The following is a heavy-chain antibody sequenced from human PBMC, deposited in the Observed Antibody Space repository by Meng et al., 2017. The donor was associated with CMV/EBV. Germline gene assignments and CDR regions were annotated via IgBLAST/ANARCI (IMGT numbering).Heavy chain of an antibody. D-gene: IGHD2-21*02. Sequence: KSSGGTFSSYAISWVRQAPRQGLEWMGGVIPIFGTANYAQKFQGRVTITTDESTSTAYMELSSLRSEDTAVYYCASEGDGVNNWFDPWGQGTLVTVSS. CDR3: ASEGDGVNNWFDP. CDR2: VIPIFGTA. V-gene: IGHV1-69*05. CDR1: GGTFSSYA. J-gene: IGHJ5*02.